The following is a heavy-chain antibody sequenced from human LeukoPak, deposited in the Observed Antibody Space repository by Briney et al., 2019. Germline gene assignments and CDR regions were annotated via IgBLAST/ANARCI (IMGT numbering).Heavy chain of an antibody. J-gene: IGHJ4*02. CDR2: ISGSGRST. D-gene: IGHD4-17*01. V-gene: IGHV3-23*01. CDR3: AKDYYMTTIFDY. CDR1: GFTFSSYA. Sequence: GGSLRLSCAASGFTFSSYAMSWVRQAPGKGLEWVSAISGSGRSTYYGDSVKGRFTISRDNSKNTLFLQMNSLRAEDTAIYYCAKDYYMTTIFDYWGQGTLVTVSS.